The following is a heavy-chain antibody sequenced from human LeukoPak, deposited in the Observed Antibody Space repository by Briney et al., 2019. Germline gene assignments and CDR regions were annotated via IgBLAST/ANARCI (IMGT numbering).Heavy chain of an antibody. CDR3: ARDPRIYDILTGYLPYYFDY. D-gene: IGHD3-9*01. V-gene: IGHV3-30-3*01. CDR2: ISYDGSNK. Sequence: GGSLRLSCAASGFTFSSYAMHWVRQAPGKGLEWVAVISYDGSNKYYADSVKGRFTISRDNSKNTLYLQMNSLRAEDTAVYYCARDPRIYDILTGYLPYYFDYWGQGTLVTVSS. CDR1: GFTFSSYA. J-gene: IGHJ4*02.